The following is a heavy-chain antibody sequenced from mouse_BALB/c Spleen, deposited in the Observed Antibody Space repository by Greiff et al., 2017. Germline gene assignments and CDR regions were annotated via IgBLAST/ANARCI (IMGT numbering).Heavy chain of an antibody. CDR1: GFTFSSYT. CDR3: ARHGSTMITAWFAY. J-gene: IGHJ3*01. D-gene: IGHD2-4*01. V-gene: IGHV5-12-2*01. CDR2: ISNGGGST. Sequence: DVMLVESGGGLVQPGGSLKLSCAASGFTFSSYTMSWVRQTPEKRLEWVAYISNGGGSTYYPDTVKGRFTISRDNAKNTLYLQMSSLKSEDTAMYYCARHGSTMITAWFAYWGQGTLVTVSA.